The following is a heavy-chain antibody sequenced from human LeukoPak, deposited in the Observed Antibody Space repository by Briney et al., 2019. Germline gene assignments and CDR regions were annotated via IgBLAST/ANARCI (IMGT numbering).Heavy chain of an antibody. J-gene: IGHJ4*02. D-gene: IGHD5-24*01. CDR2: INSDGSST. CDR1: GFSFSNYW. V-gene: IGHV3-74*01. Sequence: GGSLRLSCAASGFSFSNYWMHWVRQAPGKGLVWVSRINSDGSSTTYADSVKGRFTISRDNAKNTLYLQMNSLRAEDTAVYYCARRATSGFDYWGQGTLVTVSS. CDR3: ARRATSGFDY.